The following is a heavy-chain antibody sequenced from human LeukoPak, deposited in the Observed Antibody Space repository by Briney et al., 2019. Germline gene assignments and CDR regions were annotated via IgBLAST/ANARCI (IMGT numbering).Heavy chain of an antibody. Sequence: PGRSLRLSCAASGFTFSSYGMHWVRQAPGKGLEWVAVIWYDGSNKYYADSVKGRFTISRDNSKNTLYLQMNSLRAEDTAVYYCAKDTVVPAAIRLSAGFDPWGQGTLVTVSS. CDR2: IWYDGSNK. CDR3: AKDTVVPAAIRLSAGFDP. CDR1: GFTFSSYG. J-gene: IGHJ5*02. D-gene: IGHD2-2*01. V-gene: IGHV3-33*06.